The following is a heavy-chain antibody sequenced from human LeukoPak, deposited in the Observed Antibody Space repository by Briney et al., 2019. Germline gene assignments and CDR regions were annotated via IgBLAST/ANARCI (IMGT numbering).Heavy chain of an antibody. CDR1: GYSFTNYG. Sequence: ASVKVSCKASGYSFTNYGVSWVRQAPGQGLEWMGWVSGNDGRTNYAQNLQGRVTMTTDTSTSTVYMELSSLRSDDTAAYYCARDYGLANNKWFDTFNIWGQGTMVTVSS. CDR3: ARDYGLANNKWFDTFNI. D-gene: IGHD3-22*01. J-gene: IGHJ3*02. V-gene: IGHV1-18*01. CDR2: VSGNDGRT.